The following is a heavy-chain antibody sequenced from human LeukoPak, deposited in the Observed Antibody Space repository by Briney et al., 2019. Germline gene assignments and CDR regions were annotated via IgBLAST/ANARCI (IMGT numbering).Heavy chain of an antibody. CDR1: GYTFTSYS. D-gene: IGHD6-6*01. J-gene: IGHJ4*02. Sequence: ASVKVSCKASGYTFTSYSMHWVRQAPGQSLEWMGRINAGNGNTKYPQKFQGRVTITRDTSASTAYMELSSLRSEDTAVYYCAREQFSSSYHDYWGQGTLVTVSS. CDR2: INAGNGNT. V-gene: IGHV1-3*01. CDR3: AREQFSSSYHDY.